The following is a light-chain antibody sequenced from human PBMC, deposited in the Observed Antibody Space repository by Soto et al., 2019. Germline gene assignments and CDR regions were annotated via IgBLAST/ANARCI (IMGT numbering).Light chain of an antibody. J-gene: IGKJ5*01. V-gene: IGKV3-11*01. CDR1: QSVSSY. CDR3: QQRSNWRNT. Sequence: EIVLTQSPATLSLSPGERATLSCRASQSVSSYLAWYQQKPGQAPRLLIYDASNRATGIPARFSGSGSGTDFTLTISSLEPEDFPVYYCQQRSNWRNTFGQGTRLEMK. CDR2: DAS.